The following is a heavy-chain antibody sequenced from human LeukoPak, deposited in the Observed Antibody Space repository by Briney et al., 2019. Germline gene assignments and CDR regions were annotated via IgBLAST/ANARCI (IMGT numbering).Heavy chain of an antibody. J-gene: IGHJ4*01. CDR2: IYHSGST. D-gene: IGHD4-17*01. CDR3: ARGASTVTTFFDS. CDR1: GGSISSGDYY. Sequence: PSQTLSLTCTVSGGSISSGDYYWSWIRQHPGKGLEWIGYIYHSGSTYYNPSLKSRLIISVDTSKNRFSLRLSSVTAADTAVYYCARGASTVTTFFDSWGQGTLLTVSS. V-gene: IGHV4-31*03.